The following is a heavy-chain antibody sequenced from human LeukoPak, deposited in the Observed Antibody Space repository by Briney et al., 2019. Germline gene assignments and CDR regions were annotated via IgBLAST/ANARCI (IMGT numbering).Heavy chain of an antibody. CDR3: TSGELSITTFGVVISDFDY. CDR1: GFTLSSYA. CDR2: IRSKAYGGTT. D-gene: IGHD3-3*01. J-gene: IGHJ4*02. V-gene: IGHV3-49*04. Sequence: GGSLRLSCAASGFTLSSYAMSWVRQAPGKGLEWVGFIRSKAYGGTTEYAASVKGRFTISRDDSKSIAYLQMNSLKTEDTAVYYCTSGELSITTFGVVISDFDYWGQGTLVTVSS.